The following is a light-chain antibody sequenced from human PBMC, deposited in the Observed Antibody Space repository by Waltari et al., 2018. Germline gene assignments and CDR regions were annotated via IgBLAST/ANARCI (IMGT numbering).Light chain of an antibody. V-gene: IGLV1-51*01. CDR1: PSNFGKHS. J-gene: IGLJ3*02. Sequence: QSVLTQPPSVSAAPGERVTISCSGGPSNFGKHSVSWYQHLPGAAPRLLIYDINQRACRIPDLFSAFKSGTSATLGIAGLETGDEADYYCGTWDSSLNSGVFGGGTKLTVL. CDR3: GTWDSSLNSGV. CDR2: DIN.